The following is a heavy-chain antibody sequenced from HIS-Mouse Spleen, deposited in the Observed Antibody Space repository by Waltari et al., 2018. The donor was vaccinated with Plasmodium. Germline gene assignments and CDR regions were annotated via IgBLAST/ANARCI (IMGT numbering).Heavy chain of an antibody. CDR1: GFTFSSYW. CDR2: IKKDGREK. V-gene: IGHV3-7*01. D-gene: IGHD6-13*01. J-gene: IGHJ2*01. Sequence: EVQLVESGGGLVQPGGSLRLSCAASGFTFSSYWMSWVLQAPGKGVEWVANIKKDGREKYYVDSVKGRFTISRDNAKNSLYLQMNSLRAEDTAVYYCASSWYWYFDLWGRGTLVTVSS. CDR3: ASSWYWYFDL.